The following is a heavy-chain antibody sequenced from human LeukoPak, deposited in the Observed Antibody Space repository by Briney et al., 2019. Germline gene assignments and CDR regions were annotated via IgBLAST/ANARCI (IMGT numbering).Heavy chain of an antibody. CDR3: ARVGDYSPRGWFDP. V-gene: IGHV1-46*01. Sequence: ASVKVSCKASGYTFTSYYIHWVRQAPGQGLEWMGIINPSGGSTTYAQKFQGRVTMTRDMSTRTLYMELSSLRSEDTALYYCARVGDYSPRGWFDPWGQGTLVTVSP. CDR2: INPSGGST. D-gene: IGHD4-11*01. J-gene: IGHJ5*02. CDR1: GYTFTSYY.